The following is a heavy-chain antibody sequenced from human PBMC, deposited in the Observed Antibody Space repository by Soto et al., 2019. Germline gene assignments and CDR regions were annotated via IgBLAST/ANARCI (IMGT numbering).Heavy chain of an antibody. D-gene: IGHD6-19*01. J-gene: IGHJ4*02. CDR2: ISGSGDNT. CDR1: GFTFSTYA. Sequence: GGSLRLSCAASGFTFSTYAMNWVRQAPGKGLEWVSGISGSGDNTYNAETVKGRFNVYRDKSKNTLYLQMNSLIAEDTAVFYCAKERSSGWSFDYWGQGTLVTVSS. CDR3: AKERSSGWSFDY. V-gene: IGHV3-23*01.